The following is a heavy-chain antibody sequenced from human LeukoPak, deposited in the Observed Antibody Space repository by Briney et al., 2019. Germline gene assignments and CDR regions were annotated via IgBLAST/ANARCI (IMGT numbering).Heavy chain of an antibody. V-gene: IGHV4-34*01. J-gene: IGHJ4*02. Sequence: PSETLSLTCAVYGGSFSGYYWSWIRQPPGKGLEWIGEINHSGSTNYNPSLKSRVTISVDTSKNQFSLKLSSVTAADTAVYYCASQEPRDGYNPFDYWGQGTLVTVSS. CDR2: INHSGST. CDR3: ASQEPRDGYNPFDY. CDR1: GGSFSGYY. D-gene: IGHD5-24*01.